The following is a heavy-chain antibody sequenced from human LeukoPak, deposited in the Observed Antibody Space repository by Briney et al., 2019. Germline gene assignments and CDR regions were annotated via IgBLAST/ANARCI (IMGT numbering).Heavy chain of an antibody. CDR1: GFTFSIYA. J-gene: IGHJ4*02. CDR2: ISGSGYNI. CDR3: ARGGGSGLVGYFDY. Sequence: GGSLRLSCAASGFTFSIYAMTWVRQAPGKGLEWVSGISGSGYNIYYADSVKGRFTISRDNSKNTLYLQMNSLRAEDTVVYYCARGGGSGLVGYFDYWGQGTLVTVSS. V-gene: IGHV3-23*01. D-gene: IGHD2-15*01.